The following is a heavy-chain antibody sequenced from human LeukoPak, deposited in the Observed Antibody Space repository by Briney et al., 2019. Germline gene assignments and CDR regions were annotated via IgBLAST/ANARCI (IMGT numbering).Heavy chain of an antibody. CDR2: IRYDGSNS. CDR1: RFTFSSYG. J-gene: IGHJ4*02. D-gene: IGHD2-8*01. Sequence: GGSLRLSCVGSRFTFSSYGMHWVRQAPGEGLEWVAFIRYDGSNSYYIDSVKGRFTISRDNSKNTLYLQMNSLRAEDTAVYYCARDQSSTNDYWGQGTLVTVSS. V-gene: IGHV3-30*02. CDR3: ARDQSSTNDY.